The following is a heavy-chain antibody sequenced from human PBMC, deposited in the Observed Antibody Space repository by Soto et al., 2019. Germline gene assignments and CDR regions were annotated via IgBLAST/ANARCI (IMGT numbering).Heavy chain of an antibody. D-gene: IGHD2-8*01. J-gene: IGHJ4*02. Sequence: QVQVVQSGGEVKKPGASVEVSCKTSGYTFTNYGISWVRQAPGRGLEWLGWTSAYNGNTNYAQKFQGRVTMTTDTSTSTVYMELRSLRSDDTAVYYCARDSTNRAKFDYWGQGTLVTVSS. CDR1: GYTFTNYG. CDR2: TSAYNGNT. V-gene: IGHV1-18*01. CDR3: ARDSTNRAKFDY.